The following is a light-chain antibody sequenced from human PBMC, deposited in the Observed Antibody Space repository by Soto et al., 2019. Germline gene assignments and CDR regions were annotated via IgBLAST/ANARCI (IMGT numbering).Light chain of an antibody. J-gene: IGLJ3*02. CDR3: AAWDDSLNGWV. CDR2: TNI. V-gene: IGLV1-44*01. CDR1: SSNIGSNP. Sequence: QAVVTQPPSASGTPGQRVTISCSGSSSNIGSNPVNWYQQLPGTAPKLLIYTNIQRPSGVPDRFSGSKSGTSASLAISGLQSEDEADYYCAAWDDSLNGWVFGGGTKLTVL.